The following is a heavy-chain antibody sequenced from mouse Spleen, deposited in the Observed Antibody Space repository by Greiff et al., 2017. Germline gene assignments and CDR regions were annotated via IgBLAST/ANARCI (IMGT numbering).Heavy chain of an antibody. CDR3: ARDLFYYDYDDGFDY. D-gene: IGHD2-4*01. CDR2: ISYDGSN. J-gene: IGHJ2*01. CDR1: GYSITSGYY. Sequence: EVKLVESGPGLVKPSQSLSLTCSVTGYSITSGYYWNWIRQFPGNKLEWMGYISYDGSNNYNPSLKNRISITRDTSKNQFFLKLNSVTTEDTATYYCARDLFYYDYDDGFDYWGQGTTLTVSS. V-gene: IGHV3-6*01.